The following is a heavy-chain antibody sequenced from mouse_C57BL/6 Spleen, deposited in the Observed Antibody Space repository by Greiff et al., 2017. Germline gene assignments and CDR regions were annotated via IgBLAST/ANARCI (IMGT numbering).Heavy chain of an antibody. Sequence: EVMLVESGGGLVQPKGSLKLSCAASGFSFNTYAMNWVRQAPGKGLEWVARIRSKSNNYATYYADSVKDRFTITRDDSESMLYLQMNNLKTEDTAMYYWVRDYYGSSFFDYWGQGTTLTVSS. CDR2: IRSKSNNYAT. CDR1: GFSFNTYA. D-gene: IGHD1-1*01. CDR3: VRDYYGSSFFDY. V-gene: IGHV10-1*01. J-gene: IGHJ2*01.